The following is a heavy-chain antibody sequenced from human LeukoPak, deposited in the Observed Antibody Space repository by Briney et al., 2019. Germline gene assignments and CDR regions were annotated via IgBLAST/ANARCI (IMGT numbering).Heavy chain of an antibody. V-gene: IGHV3-30-3*01. CDR2: ISYDGSNK. CDR1: GFTFSSYA. J-gene: IGHJ4*02. D-gene: IGHD6-19*01. CDR3: TRDPIAVAPNKPPDY. Sequence: PGGSLRLSCAASGFTFSSYAMHWVRQAPGKGLEWVAIISYDGSNKYYADSVKGRFTISRDNSKNTLDLQMNSLRTEDTAIYYCTRDPIAVAPNKPPDYWGQGTLVTVSS.